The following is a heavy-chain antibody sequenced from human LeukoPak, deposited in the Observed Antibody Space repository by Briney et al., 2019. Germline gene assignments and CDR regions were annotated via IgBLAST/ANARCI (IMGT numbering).Heavy chain of an antibody. V-gene: IGHV3-49*04. D-gene: IGHD1-14*01. CDR1: GFTFGYYS. CDR2: IRTEAYGGAT. Sequence: GGSLRLSCTGSGFTFGYYSLSWVRQAPGKGLEWVGFIRTEAYGGATEYAASVKGRFTISRDDSKNIAYLHMNSLKTEDTAVYYCTRYNVGFDYWGQGTLVTVSS. J-gene: IGHJ4*02. CDR3: TRYNVGFDY.